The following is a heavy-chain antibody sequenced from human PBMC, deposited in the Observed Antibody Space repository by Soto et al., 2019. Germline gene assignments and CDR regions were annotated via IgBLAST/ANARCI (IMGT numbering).Heavy chain of an antibody. CDR1: GYTFTNYY. Sequence: QVHLVQSGAEVKKPGASVKVSCKASGYTFTNYYIHWVRQAPGQGLEWLGIIRPSGGRTEYAQRFQGRVTMTRDTSTSTVYMELTSLTSEDTPVYYCAREPNESYYFDYWGQGTLVTVSS. CDR3: AREPNESYYFDY. CDR2: IRPSGGRT. D-gene: IGHD5-18*01. J-gene: IGHJ4*02. V-gene: IGHV1-46*01.